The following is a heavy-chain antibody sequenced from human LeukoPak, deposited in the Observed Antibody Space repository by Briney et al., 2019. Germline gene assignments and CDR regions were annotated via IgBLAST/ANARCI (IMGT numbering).Heavy chain of an antibody. CDR3: ARGLGATTSRLYYYYYYMDV. D-gene: IGHD1-26*01. J-gene: IGHJ6*03. CDR1: GYTFTGYY. Sequence: ASVKVSCKASGYTFTGYYMHWVRQAPGQGLEWMGWINPNSGGTNYAQKFQGRVTMTRDTSISTAYMELSRLRSEDTAVYYCARGLGATTSRLYYYYYYMDVWGKGTTVTVSS. V-gene: IGHV1-2*02. CDR2: INPNSGGT.